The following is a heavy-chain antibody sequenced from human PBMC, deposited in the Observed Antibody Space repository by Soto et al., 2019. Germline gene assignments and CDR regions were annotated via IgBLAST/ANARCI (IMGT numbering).Heavy chain of an antibody. CDR1: GFTFSSYA. CDR2: ISYDGSNK. D-gene: IGHD1-26*01. J-gene: IGHJ3*02. V-gene: IGHV3-30*04. Sequence: GGSLRLSCAASGFTFSSYAMHWVRQAPGKGLEWVAVISYDGSNKYYADSVKGRFTISRDNSKNTLYLQMNSLRAEDTAVYYCARVVFKFVGATSAFDIWGQGTMVTVSS. CDR3: ARVVFKFVGATSAFDI.